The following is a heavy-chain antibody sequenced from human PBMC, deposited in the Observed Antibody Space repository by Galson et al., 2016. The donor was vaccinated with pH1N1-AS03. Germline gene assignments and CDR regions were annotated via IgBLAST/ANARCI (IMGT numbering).Heavy chain of an antibody. J-gene: IGHJ5*02. CDR1: GFTFSSYA. D-gene: IGHD3-3*01. CDR2: ISGSGIST. CDR3: AKDQSHIIPLSGALS. Sequence: SLRLSCAASGFTFSSYAMFWVRQAPGKGLEWVSSISGSGISTYYADSVKGRFTISRDNSRNTVYLQMNSLRVEDTATYYCAKDQSHIIPLSGALSWGQGTLGTVSS. V-gene: IGHV3-23*01.